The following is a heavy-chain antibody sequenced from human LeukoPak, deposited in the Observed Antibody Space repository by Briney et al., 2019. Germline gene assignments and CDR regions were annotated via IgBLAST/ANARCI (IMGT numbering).Heavy chain of an antibody. CDR3: ARGGHGSGYLKGPDHYYYYMDV. CDR1: GYSFASYW. D-gene: IGHD3-3*01. CDR2: IYPGDSDT. V-gene: IGHV5-51*01. J-gene: IGHJ6*03. Sequence: PGESLKISCKGSGYSFASYWIGWVRQMPGKGLEWMGIIYPGDSDTRYSPSFQGQVTISADKSISTAYLQWSSLKASDTAKYYCARGGHGSGYLKGPDHYYYYMDVWGKGTTVTVSS.